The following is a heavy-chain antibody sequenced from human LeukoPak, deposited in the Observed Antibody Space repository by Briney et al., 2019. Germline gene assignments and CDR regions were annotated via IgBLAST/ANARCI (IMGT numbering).Heavy chain of an antibody. J-gene: IGHJ4*02. D-gene: IGHD2-2*01. CDR3: ARSRDIVVVPAAPFDY. Sequence: ASVKVSCKASGYTFTSYDINWVRQATGQGLEWMGWMNPNSGNTGYAQKFQGRVTTTRNTSISTAYMELSSLRSEDTAVYYCARSRDIVVVPAAPFDYWGQGTLVTVSS. CDR2: MNPNSGNT. CDR1: GYTFTSYD. V-gene: IGHV1-8*01.